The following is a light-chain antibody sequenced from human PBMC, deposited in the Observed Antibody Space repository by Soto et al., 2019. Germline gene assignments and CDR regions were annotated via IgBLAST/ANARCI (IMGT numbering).Light chain of an antibody. V-gene: IGKV3-20*01. CDR3: QQYAESPST. CDR2: RAS. Sequence: EIVLTQSPDTLSLSPGEIAILSCRASHRVDSNYLAWYQQRPGQAPSLLIYRASDRATGIPERFSGSGSVTDFTLTISRLEPEDFVVYYCQQYAESPSTFGQGTKLEIK. J-gene: IGKJ2*01. CDR1: HRVDSNY.